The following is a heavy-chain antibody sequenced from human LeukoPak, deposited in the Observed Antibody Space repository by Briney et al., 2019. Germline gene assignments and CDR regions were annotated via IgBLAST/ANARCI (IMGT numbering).Heavy chain of an antibody. CDR3: ARVLTGIAAAGTY. J-gene: IGHJ4*02. Sequence: PGGSLRRSCAASGFTFSSYGMHWVRQAPGKGLEWVAVISYDGSNKYYADSVKGRFTISRDNSKNTLYLQMNSLRAEDTAVYYCARVLTGIAAAGTYWGQGTLVTVSS. D-gene: IGHD6-13*01. V-gene: IGHV3-30*03. CDR1: GFTFSSYG. CDR2: ISYDGSNK.